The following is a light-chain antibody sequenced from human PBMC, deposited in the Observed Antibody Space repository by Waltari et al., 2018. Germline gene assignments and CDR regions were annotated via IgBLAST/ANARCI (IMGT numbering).Light chain of an antibody. V-gene: IGKV1-39*01. CDR1: RGIDAY. CDR3: QQSYSAPST. CDR2: DAS. J-gene: IGKJ5*01. Sequence: DIQMTQSPSSLSTSVGDRVTITCRASRGIDAYLNWYQQQPGKAPKLLIYDASTLQRGVPTRFSGGGIGTDFTLTISDLQPDDFATYFCQQSYSAPSTFGRGTRLE.